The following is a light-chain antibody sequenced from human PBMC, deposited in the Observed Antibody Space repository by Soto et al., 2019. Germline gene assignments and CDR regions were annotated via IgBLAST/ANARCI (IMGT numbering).Light chain of an antibody. CDR3: QQYNNWRIT. J-gene: IGKJ5*01. V-gene: IGKV3-15*01. Sequence: IVMTQSPATRSVSPLGVATVCCTASQSVSSNLAWYQQKPGQAPRLLIYGASTRATGIPARFSGSGSGTEFTLTISSLQSEDFAVYYCQQYNNWRITFGQGTRLEIK. CDR2: GAS. CDR1: QSVSSN.